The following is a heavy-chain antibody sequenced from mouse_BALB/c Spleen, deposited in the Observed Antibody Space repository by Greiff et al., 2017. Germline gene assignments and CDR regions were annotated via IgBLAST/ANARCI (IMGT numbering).Heavy chain of an antibody. D-gene: IGHD2-3*01. Sequence: DVKLVESGPSLVKPSQTLSLTCSVTGDSITSGYWNWIRKFPGNKLEYMGYISYSGSTYYNPSLKSRISITRDTSKNQYYLQLNSVTTEDTATYYCARSYDGYPAWFAYWGQGTLVTVSA. CDR2: ISYSGST. J-gene: IGHJ3*01. CDR3: ARSYDGYPAWFAY. CDR1: GDSITSGY. V-gene: IGHV3-8*02.